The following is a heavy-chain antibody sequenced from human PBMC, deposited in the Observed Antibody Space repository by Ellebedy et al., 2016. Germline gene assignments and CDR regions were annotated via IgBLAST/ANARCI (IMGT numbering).Heavy chain of an antibody. J-gene: IGHJ4*02. CDR3: ARAERDSSGWRCDY. CDR1: GYTFTGYY. V-gene: IGHV1-2*02. Sequence: ASVKVSXKASGYTFTGYYMHWVRQAPGQGLEWMGWINPNSGGTNYAQKFQGRVTMTRDTSISTAYMELSRLRSDDTAVYYCARAERDSSGWRCDYWGQGTLVTVSS. CDR2: INPNSGGT. D-gene: IGHD6-19*01.